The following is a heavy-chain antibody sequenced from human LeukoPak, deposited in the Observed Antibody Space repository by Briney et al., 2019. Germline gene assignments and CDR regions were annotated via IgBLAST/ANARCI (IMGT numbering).Heavy chain of an antibody. CDR1: GFTFISYG. J-gene: IGHJ4*02. D-gene: IGHD3-10*01. CDR3: AKAWSVLLWFGEGYDY. CDR2: ISYDGSNK. V-gene: IGHV3-30*18. Sequence: PGRALILPCSASGFTFISYGMHGVRQAPGQGLEGGAVISYDGSNKYYADSVKGRFTISRDNSKNTLYLQMNSLRAEDTAVYYCAKAWSVLLWFGEGYDYWGQGTLVTASS.